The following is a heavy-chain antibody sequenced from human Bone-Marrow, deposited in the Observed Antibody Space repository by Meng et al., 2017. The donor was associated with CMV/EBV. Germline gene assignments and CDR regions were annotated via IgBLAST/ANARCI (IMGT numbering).Heavy chain of an antibody. CDR3: ARGGLGHYYYGMDV. V-gene: IGHV1-2*02. J-gene: IGHJ6*02. Sequence: ASVKVSCKASGYTFTGYYMHWVRQAPGQGLEWMGWINPNSGGTNYAQKFQGRVTMTRDTSISTAYMELSRLRSDDTAIYYCARGGLGHYYYGMDVWGLGTTVTVSS. CDR2: INPNSGGT. CDR1: GYTFTGYY.